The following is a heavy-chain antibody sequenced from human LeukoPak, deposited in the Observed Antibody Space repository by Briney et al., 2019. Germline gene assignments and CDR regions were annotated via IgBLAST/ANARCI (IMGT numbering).Heavy chain of an antibody. CDR1: GGSISSSSYY. D-gene: IGHD3-10*01. CDR2: IYYSGST. CDR3: ARHGSLYSWFDP. Sequence: SETLSLTCTVSGGSISSSSYYWGWIRQPPGKGLEWIGSIYYSGSTYYNPPLKSRVTISVDTSKNQFSLKLSSVTAADTAVYYCARHGSLYSWFDPWGQGTLVTVSS. V-gene: IGHV4-39*01. J-gene: IGHJ5*02.